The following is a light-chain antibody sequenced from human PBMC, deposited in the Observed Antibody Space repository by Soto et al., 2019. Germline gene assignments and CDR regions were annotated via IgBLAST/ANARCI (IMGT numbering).Light chain of an antibody. CDR1: MRDVGAYNL. J-gene: IGLJ2*01. CDR3: SSYTSKSSLI. V-gene: IGLV2-14*01. CDR2: EVR. Sequence: QSALTQPASMSGSPGQSITISCAGTMRDVGAYNLVSWYQQHPGRAPQLIIYEVRNRPSGISFRFSGSKSGNTASLTISGLQAEDEADYYCSSYTSKSSLIFGGGTKLTVL.